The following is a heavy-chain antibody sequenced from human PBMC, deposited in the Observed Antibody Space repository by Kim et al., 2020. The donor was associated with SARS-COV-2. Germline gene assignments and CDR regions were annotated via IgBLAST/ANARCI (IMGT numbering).Heavy chain of an antibody. CDR3: ARHQKYSSLTFCVY. Sequence: ASVKVSCKASGHIFTSYGSSWLRQAPGEGLEYMGWINGYNGNTNYAQKVQGRVTMTTDTSSSTAYIDLRRRRSDDTAGYYCARHQKYSSLTFCVYWCQGT. D-gene: IGHD4-4*01. CDR2: INGYNGNT. J-gene: IGHJ4*02. V-gene: IGHV1-18*01. CDR1: GHIFTSYG.